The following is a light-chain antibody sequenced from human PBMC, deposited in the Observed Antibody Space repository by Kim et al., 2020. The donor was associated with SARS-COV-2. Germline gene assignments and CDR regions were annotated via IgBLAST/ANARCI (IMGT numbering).Light chain of an antibody. CDR3: QHYYSTPPS. V-gene: IGKV4-1*01. CDR1: QTVLYNSSNMNF. Sequence: RATLNCKSAQTVLYNSSNMNFLAWYQQTPGQAPKLLIYWASIRESGVSSRFSGSGSETDFTLTISSLQAEVVAVYYCQHYYSTPPSFGQGTKLEI. CDR2: WAS. J-gene: IGKJ2*03.